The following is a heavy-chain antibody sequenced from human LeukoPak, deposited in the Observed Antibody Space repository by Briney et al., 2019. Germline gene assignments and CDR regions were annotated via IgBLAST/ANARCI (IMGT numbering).Heavy chain of an antibody. V-gene: IGHV4-39*07. J-gene: IGHJ4*02. CDR1: GGSISSSSYF. D-gene: IGHD2-15*01. Sequence: SETLSLTCTVSGGSISSSSYFWGWIRQPPGRGREWIGSLYYSGSTYYNPSLKSRVTISVDTSKNQFSLKLSSVTAADTAVYYCARVHLLGLLADYWGQGTLVTVSS. CDR2: LYYSGST. CDR3: ARVHLLGLLADY.